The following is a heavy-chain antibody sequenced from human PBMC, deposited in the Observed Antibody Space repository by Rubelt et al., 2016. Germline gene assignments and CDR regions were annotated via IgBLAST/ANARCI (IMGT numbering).Heavy chain of an antibody. CDR2: IIPILGTA. J-gene: IGHJ4*02. CDR1: GGTFSSYA. CDR3: ASTAAGIDY. Sequence: QVQLVQSGAEVKKPGSSVKVSCKASGGTFSSYAISWVRQAPGQGLEWMGGIIPILGTANYARKVQGRVTITADESTSTAYMELSSLRSEDTAVYYCASTAAGIDYWGQGTLVTVSS. V-gene: IGHV1-69*01. D-gene: IGHD6-13*01.